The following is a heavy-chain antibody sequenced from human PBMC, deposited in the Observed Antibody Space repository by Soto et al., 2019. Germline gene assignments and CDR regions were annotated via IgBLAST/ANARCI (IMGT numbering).Heavy chain of an antibody. J-gene: IGHJ4*02. Sequence: WGSLRLSCAASGFSFTNFAMSWVRQAPGKGLEWVAGIGASGDITWYADSVKCRLSISRDNSKNTLYLQLNSLRFEDTAVYYCAKDDFTDRGDDYFDYWGPGTLVTVAS. CDR3: AKDDFTDRGDDYFDY. CDR2: IGASGDIT. V-gene: IGHV3-23*01. CDR1: GFSFTNFA. D-gene: IGHD2-21*02.